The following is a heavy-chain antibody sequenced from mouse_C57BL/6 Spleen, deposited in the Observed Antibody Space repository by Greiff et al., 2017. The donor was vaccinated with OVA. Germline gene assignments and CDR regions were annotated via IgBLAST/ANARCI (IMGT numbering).Heavy chain of an antibody. Sequence: EVQRVESGGGLVKPGGSLKLSCAASGFTFSSYAMPWVRQTPEKRLEWVATISDGGSYTYYPDNVKGRFTISRDNAKNNLYLQMSHLKSEDTAMYYCAREVNTVVDPFAYWGQGTLVTVSA. V-gene: IGHV5-4*01. CDR2: ISDGGSYT. CDR1: GFTFSSYA. D-gene: IGHD1-1*01. CDR3: AREVNTVVDPFAY. J-gene: IGHJ3*01.